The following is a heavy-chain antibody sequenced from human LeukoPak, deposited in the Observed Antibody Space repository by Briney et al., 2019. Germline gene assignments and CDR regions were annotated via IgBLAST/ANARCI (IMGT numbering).Heavy chain of an antibody. CDR1: GGSISSGDYY. V-gene: IGHV4-30-4*08. Sequence: SQTLSLTCTVSGGSISSGDYYWSWIRQPPGKGLEWIGYIYYSGSTYYNPSLKSRVTISVDTSKNQFSLRLTSVTAADTAVYYCARFEGGTMEDYWGRGTLVTVSS. CDR2: IYYSGST. J-gene: IGHJ4*02. D-gene: IGHD1-1*01. CDR3: ARFEGGTMEDY.